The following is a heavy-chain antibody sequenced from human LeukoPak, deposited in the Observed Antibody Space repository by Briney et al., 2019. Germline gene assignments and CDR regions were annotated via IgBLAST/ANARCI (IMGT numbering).Heavy chain of an antibody. CDR1: GFTVSSNY. V-gene: IGHV3-23*01. CDR2: ISGSGGTT. D-gene: IGHD3-22*01. Sequence: GGSLRLSCAASGFTVSSNYMSWVRQAPGKGLEWVSGISGSGGTTYYADSVKGRFTISRDNSKNSLSLQVSSLRAEDTAVYYCAKTNGYYSDWGQGTLVTVSS. J-gene: IGHJ4*02. CDR3: AKTNGYYSD.